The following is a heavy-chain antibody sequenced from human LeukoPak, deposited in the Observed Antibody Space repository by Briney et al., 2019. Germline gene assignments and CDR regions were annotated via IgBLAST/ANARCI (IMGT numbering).Heavy chain of an antibody. CDR3: AKGQDSSGWRDNWFDP. CDR2: ISGSGGST. D-gene: IGHD6-19*01. Sequence: GGSLRLSCAAPGFTFSSYAMSWLRHAPGKGLQWVSAISGSGGSTYYAYSVKGRFTISRDNSKNTLYLQMNSLRAEDTAVYYCAKGQDSSGWRDNWFDPWGQGTLVTVSS. J-gene: IGHJ5*02. V-gene: IGHV3-23*01. CDR1: GFTFSSYA.